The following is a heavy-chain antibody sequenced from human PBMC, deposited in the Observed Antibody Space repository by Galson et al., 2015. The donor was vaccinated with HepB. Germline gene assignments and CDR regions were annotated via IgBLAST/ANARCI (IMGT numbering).Heavy chain of an antibody. J-gene: IGHJ4*02. CDR1: GFTFTRYA. CDR3: AKDGIMVANNPYHFHY. V-gene: IGHV3-23*01. D-gene: IGHD2-15*01. CDR2: ITSSGGNT. Sequence: LRLSCAASGFTFTRYAMTWVRQAPGKGLEWVSSITSSGGNTYYTDAVKGRFTISRDNSKNTLSLQLNSLRVEDTAVYYCAKDGIMVANNPYHFHYWGQGTLVTVSS.